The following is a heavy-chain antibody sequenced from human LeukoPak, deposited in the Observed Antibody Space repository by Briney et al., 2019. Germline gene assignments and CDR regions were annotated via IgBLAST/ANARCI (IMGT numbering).Heavy chain of an antibody. CDR3: ASTYSGYDGPRY. V-gene: IGHV1-69*06. J-gene: IGHJ4*02. CDR2: IIPIFGTA. CDR1: GGTFSSYA. Sequence: SVKVSCKASGGTFSSYAISWVRQAPGQGLDWMGGIIPIFGTANYAQKFQGRVTITADKSTSTAYMELSSLRSEDTAVYYCASTYSGYDGPRYWGQGTLVTVSS. D-gene: IGHD5-12*01.